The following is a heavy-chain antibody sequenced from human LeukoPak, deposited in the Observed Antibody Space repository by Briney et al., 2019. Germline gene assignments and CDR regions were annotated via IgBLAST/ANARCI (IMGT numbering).Heavy chain of an antibody. J-gene: IGHJ4*02. V-gene: IGHV3-23*01. CDR3: AKAQQWLVRYYFDY. Sequence: GGSLRLSCAASGFTFSSYAMSWVRQAPGKGLEWVSAISGSGGSAYYADSVKGRFAISRDNSKNPLYLQMNSLRAEDTAVYYCAKAQQWLVRYYFDYWGQGTLVTVSS. D-gene: IGHD6-19*01. CDR1: GFTFSSYA. CDR2: ISGSGGSA.